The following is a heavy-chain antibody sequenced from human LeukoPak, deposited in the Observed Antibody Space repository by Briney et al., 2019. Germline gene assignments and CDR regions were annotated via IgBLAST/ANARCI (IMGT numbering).Heavy chain of an antibody. CDR1: VFTFSSYW. CDR2: IKQDGSEK. Sequence: GGSLRLSCAASVFTFSSYWMSWVRQAPGKGREWVANIKQDGSEKYYVDSVTGRFTISRDNAKNSLYLQMNSLRAEDTAVYYCARDQPSGDFDYWGQGTLVTVSS. J-gene: IGHJ4*02. CDR3: ARDQPSGDFDY. D-gene: IGHD3-10*01. V-gene: IGHV3-7*01.